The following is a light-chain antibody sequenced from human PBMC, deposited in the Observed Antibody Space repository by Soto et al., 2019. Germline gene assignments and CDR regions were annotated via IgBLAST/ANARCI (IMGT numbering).Light chain of an antibody. Sequence: SASVGDRVTITCRASQTIINWLAWYQQKPGKAPKLLIYKASTLEGEVPSRFSGSGSETEFTLTINSLQPDDSATYYCQQYHTYWWTFGQGTKVDI. CDR3: QQYHTYWWT. J-gene: IGKJ1*01. V-gene: IGKV1-5*03. CDR2: KAS. CDR1: QTIINW.